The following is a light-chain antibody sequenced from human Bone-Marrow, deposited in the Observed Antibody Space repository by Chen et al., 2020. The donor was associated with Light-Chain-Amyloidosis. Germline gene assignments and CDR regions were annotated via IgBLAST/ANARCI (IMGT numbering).Light chain of an antibody. Sequence: ALTQPASRSGSPGPSITISFTGNSSDVGGYNYVSWYQHHPGEAPKLMIYEVSNRPSGVSNRFSGSKSGNTASLTISGLQAEDEADYYCSSFTSRSTRVFGGGTKLTVL. CDR3: SSFTSRSTRV. V-gene: IGLV2-14*01. CDR2: EVS. CDR1: SSDVGGYNY. J-gene: IGLJ3*02.